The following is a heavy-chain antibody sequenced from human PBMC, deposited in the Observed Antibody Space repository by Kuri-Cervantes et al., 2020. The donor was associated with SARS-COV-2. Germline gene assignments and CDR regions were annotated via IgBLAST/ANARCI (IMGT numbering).Heavy chain of an antibody. CDR2: IYYSGST. CDR1: GGSISSSSYY. J-gene: IGHJ4*02. V-gene: IGHV4-39*07. CDR3: ARGDGAYSSPSPFDY. D-gene: IGHD6-6*01. Sequence: GSLRLSCTVSGGSISSSSYYWGWIRQPPGKGLEWIGSIYYSGSTYYNPSLKSRVTISVDTSKNQFSLKLSSVTAADTAVYYCARGDGAYSSPSPFDYWGQGTLVTVSS.